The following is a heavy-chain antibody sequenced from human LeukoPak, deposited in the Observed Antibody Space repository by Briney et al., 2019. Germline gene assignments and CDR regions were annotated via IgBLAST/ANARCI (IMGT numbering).Heavy chain of an antibody. Sequence: PGGSLRLSCAASGFTFSSYGMHWVRQAPGKGLEWVAFIRYDGGNKYYADSVKGRFTISRDNSKNTLYLQMNSLRAEDTAVHYCAKTDYDFAGVWGQGTMVTVSS. CDR2: IRYDGGNK. CDR3: AKTDYDFAGV. V-gene: IGHV3-30*02. J-gene: IGHJ3*01. CDR1: GFTFSSYG. D-gene: IGHD3-3*01.